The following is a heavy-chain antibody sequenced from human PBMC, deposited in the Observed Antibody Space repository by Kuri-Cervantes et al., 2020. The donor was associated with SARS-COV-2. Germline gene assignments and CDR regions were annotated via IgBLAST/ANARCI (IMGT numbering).Heavy chain of an antibody. J-gene: IGHJ4*02. V-gene: IGHV1-46*01. D-gene: IGHD3-9*01. Sequence: ASVKVSCKASGYTFTSYYMHWVRQAPGQGLEWMGIINPSGGSTSYAQKFQGRVTMTRNTSISTAYMELSSLRSEDTAVYYCARGPLVLRYFDWLLYKYYFDYWGQGTLVTVSS. CDR2: INPSGGST. CDR1: GYTFTSYY. CDR3: ARGPLVLRYFDWLLYKYYFDY.